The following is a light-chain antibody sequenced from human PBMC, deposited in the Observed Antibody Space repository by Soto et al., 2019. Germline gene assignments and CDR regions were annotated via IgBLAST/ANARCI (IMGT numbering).Light chain of an antibody. CDR3: QHYSSYPVT. CDR2: KAS. CDR1: QSINIW. J-gene: IGKJ3*01. Sequence: DIQMTQSPSTLSASVGDRVTITCRASQSINIWLAWYQQKPGTAPKLLIYKASSLQSGVPSRFSGTGSGTAFTLTISSLQPDDFATYYCQHYSSYPVTFGPGTKVDF. V-gene: IGKV1-5*03.